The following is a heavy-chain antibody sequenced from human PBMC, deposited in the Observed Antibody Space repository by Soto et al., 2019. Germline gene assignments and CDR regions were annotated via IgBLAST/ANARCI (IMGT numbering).Heavy chain of an antibody. D-gene: IGHD4-17*01. CDR3: ARGDPTEEGMDV. CDR2: ISSSSSYI. J-gene: IGHJ6*02. V-gene: IGHV3-21*01. Sequence: EVQLVESGGGLVKPGGSLRLSCAASGFTFSSYSMNWVRQAPGKGLEWVSSISSSSSYIYYADSVKGRFTISRDNAKNSLYLQMNSLRAEDTAVYYCARGDPTEEGMDVWGQGTTVTVSS. CDR1: GFTFSSYS.